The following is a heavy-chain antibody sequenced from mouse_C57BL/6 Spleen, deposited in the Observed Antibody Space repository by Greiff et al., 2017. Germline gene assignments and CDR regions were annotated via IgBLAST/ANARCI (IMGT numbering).Heavy chain of an antibody. J-gene: IGHJ4*01. CDR1: GYAFTNYL. CDR3: VSDGYYGAMDY. Sequence: QVQLQQSGAELVRPGTSVKVSCKASGYAFTNYLIEWVKQRPGQGLEWIGVINPGSGGTNYNEKFKSKATLTVDKPSSTAYMQLSSLTSEDSAVYYCVSDGYYGAMDYWGQGTSVTVSS. D-gene: IGHD2-3*01. V-gene: IGHV1-54*01. CDR2: INPGSGGT.